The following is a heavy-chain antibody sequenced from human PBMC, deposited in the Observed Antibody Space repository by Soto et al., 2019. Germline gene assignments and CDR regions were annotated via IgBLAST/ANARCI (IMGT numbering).Heavy chain of an antibody. Sequence: SETLSLTCTVSGGSISGYFWTWIRQPAGKGLEWIGRIYTNGTTNYHPSLKSRVTMSVDTSKNYFSLNLDYVTAADTAVYYCAREAVAATGTWWFDPWGQGTLVTV. D-gene: IGHD6-13*01. V-gene: IGHV4-4*07. CDR3: AREAVAATGTWWFDP. CDR2: IYTNGTT. CDR1: GGSISGYF. J-gene: IGHJ5*02.